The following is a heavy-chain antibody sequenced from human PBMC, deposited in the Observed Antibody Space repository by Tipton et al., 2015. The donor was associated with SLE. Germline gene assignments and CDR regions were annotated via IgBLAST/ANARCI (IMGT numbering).Heavy chain of an antibody. D-gene: IGHD6-13*01. CDR3: ARDRYSSSWGHYYGMDV. J-gene: IGHJ6*02. CDR2: IYYSGST. Sequence: TLSLTCTVSGGSISSSSYYWGWIRQPPGKGLEWIGSIYYSGSTYYNPSLKSRVTISVDTSKNQFSLKLSSVTAADTAVYYCARDRYSSSWGHYYGMDVWGQGTTVTVSS. CDR1: GGSISSSSYY. V-gene: IGHV4-39*07.